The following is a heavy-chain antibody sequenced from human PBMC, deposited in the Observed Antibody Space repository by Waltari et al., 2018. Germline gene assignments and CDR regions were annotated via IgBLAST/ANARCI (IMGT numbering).Heavy chain of an antibody. CDR1: GGSISSYY. V-gene: IGHV4-59*01. D-gene: IGHD3-16*01. CDR2: IYYSGST. Sequence: QVQLQESGPGLVKPSETLSLTCTVSGGSISSYYWSWIRQPPGKGLEWIGYIYYSGSTNYNPSLKSRVTISVDTSKNQFSLKLSSVTAADTAVYYCARYASSGLGFDYWGQGTLVTVSS. CDR3: ARYASSGLGFDY. J-gene: IGHJ4*02.